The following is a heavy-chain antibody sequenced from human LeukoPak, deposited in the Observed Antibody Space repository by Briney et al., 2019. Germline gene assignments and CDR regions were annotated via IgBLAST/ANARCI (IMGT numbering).Heavy chain of an antibody. V-gene: IGHV1-46*01. CDR1: GYTFTSYY. Sequence: ASVRCSCKASGYTFTSYYMHWVREAPGQGLEWMGIINPSGGSTSYAQKFQGRVTMTRDTSTSTVYMELSSLRSEDTAVYYCAREEGKNQGLDPWGQGTLVTVSS. J-gene: IGHJ5*02. CDR3: AREEGKNQGLDP. CDR2: INPSGGST. D-gene: IGHD1-14*01.